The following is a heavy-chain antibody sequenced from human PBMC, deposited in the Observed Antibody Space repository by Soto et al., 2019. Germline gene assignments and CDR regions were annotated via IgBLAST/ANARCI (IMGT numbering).Heavy chain of an antibody. V-gene: IGHV1-2*02. D-gene: IGHD6-6*01. CDR1: GYTFTGYY. CDR2: INPNSGGT. CDR3: ASPRRHYTSIAARPDGDAFDI. Sequence: EASVKVSCKAPGYTFTGYYMHWVRQAPGQGLEWMGWINPNSGGTNYAQKFQGRVTMTRDTSISTAYMELSRLRSDDTAVYYCASPRRHYTSIAARPDGDAFDIWGQGTMVTVSS. J-gene: IGHJ3*02.